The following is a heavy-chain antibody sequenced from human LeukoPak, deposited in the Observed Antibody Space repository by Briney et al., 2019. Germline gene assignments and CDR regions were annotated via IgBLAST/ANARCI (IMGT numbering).Heavy chain of an antibody. V-gene: IGHV1-2*02. CDR2: INTNSGAT. D-gene: IGHD2-2*01. CDR3: ARVKKLMPEFEF. J-gene: IGHJ4*02. Sequence: ASVKVSCKSSVYTXIDYYIHGVRQAPGQGLEWMGWINTNSGATKYAQKFQGRVSMTRDTSINTAYMDLTNLRSDDTAIFYCARVKKLMPEFEFWGQGTLVTVSS. CDR1: VYTXIDYY.